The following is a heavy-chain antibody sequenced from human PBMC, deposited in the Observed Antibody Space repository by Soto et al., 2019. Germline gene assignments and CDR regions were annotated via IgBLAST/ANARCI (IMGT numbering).Heavy chain of an antibody. D-gene: IGHD6-19*01. J-gene: IGHJ4*02. CDR3: ARGPDSSGWPY. V-gene: IGHV3-33*08. Sequence: GGALRLSCAASEFTFSTYAMTWVRQAPGKGLEWVAVIWYDGSNKYYADSVKGRFTISRDNSKNTLYLQMNSLRAEDTAVYYCARGPDSSGWPYWGQGTLVTVSS. CDR2: IWYDGSNK. CDR1: EFTFSTYA.